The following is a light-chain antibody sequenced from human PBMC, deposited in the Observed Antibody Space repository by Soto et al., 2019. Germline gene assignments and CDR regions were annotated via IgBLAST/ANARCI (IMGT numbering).Light chain of an antibody. CDR1: QSISSY. V-gene: IGKV1-39*01. J-gene: IGKJ1*01. Sequence: DIQMTQSPSSLSASVGDRVTITCRASQSISSYLNGYQQKPGKAPKLLTYAASSLQSGVPSRFNGRGSGTDFTLTMSSLQPEDFATYYCQQSYNTSTFGQGTKVEIK. CDR2: AAS. CDR3: QQSYNTST.